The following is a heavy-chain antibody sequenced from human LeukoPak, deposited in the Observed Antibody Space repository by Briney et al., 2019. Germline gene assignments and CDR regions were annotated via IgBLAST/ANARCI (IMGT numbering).Heavy chain of an antibody. CDR2: VFYSGST. J-gene: IGHJ4*02. D-gene: IGHD5-24*01. V-gene: IGHV4-59*01. Sequence: SETLSLTCTVSGGSISSYYWSWIRPPPGKGLEGIGYVFYSGSTKYNPSLKSRVTISVDTSKNQFSLKLSSVTAADTAVYYCARIGDGYNYYYFDSWGQGTLVTVAS. CDR1: GGSISSYY. CDR3: ARIGDGYNYYYFDS.